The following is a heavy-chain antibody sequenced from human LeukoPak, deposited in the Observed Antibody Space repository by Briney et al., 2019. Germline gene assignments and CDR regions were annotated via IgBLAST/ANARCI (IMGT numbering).Heavy chain of an antibody. D-gene: IGHD5-18*01. J-gene: IGHJ6*02. CDR2: IYSGGST. V-gene: IGHV3-53*01. CDR1: GFTFSSYS. Sequence: GGSLRLSCAASGFTFSSYSMSWVRQAPGKGLEWVSVIYSGGSTYYADSVKGRFTISRDNSKNTLYLQMNSLRAEDTAVYYCATERGGYSYGYDSNYYYGMDVWGQGTTVTVSS. CDR3: ATERGGYSYGYDSNYYYGMDV.